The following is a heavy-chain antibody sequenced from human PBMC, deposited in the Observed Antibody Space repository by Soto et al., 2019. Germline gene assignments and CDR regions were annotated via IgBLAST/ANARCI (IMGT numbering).Heavy chain of an antibody. CDR3: ARNLAAPYYFDY. D-gene: IGHD6-13*01. CDR1: GFSLGTSGMC. J-gene: IGHJ4*02. V-gene: IGHV2-70*01. CDR2: IDWDDDK. Sequence: GSGPTLVNPTQTLTLTCTFSGFSLGTSGMCVSWIRQPPGKALEWLALIDWDDDKYYSTSLKTRLTISKDTSKNQVVLTMTNIDPVDTATYYCARNLAAPYYFDYWGQGTLVTVSS.